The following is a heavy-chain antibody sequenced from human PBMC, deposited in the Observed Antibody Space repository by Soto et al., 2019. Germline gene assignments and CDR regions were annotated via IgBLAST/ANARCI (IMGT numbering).Heavy chain of an antibody. Sequence: ASELLSGTSSVAFGSISSSNWCSFFGQPPVKGLEWIGEIYHSGSTNYNPSLKSRVTISVDKSKNQFSLKLSSVTAADTAVYYCASLHYWSDAYYYYGMDVWGKGTTVTVS. V-gene: IGHV4-4*02. J-gene: IGHJ6*04. CDR2: IYHSGST. CDR1: FGSISSSNW. D-gene: IGHD2-15*01. CDR3: ASLHYWSDAYYYYGMDV.